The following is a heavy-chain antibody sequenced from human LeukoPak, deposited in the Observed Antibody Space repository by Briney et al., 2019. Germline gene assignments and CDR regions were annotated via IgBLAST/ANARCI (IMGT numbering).Heavy chain of an antibody. CDR1: GFTFSNYG. CDR2: IGYDGSNK. Sequence: GGSLRLSCAASGFTFSNYGMHWVRQAPGKGLEWVSFIGYDGSNKYYADSVKGRFTISRDNSKNTLWLQMNSLRAEDTAVYYCAKVEGSPFWGQGTLVTVSS. CDR3: AKVEGSPF. D-gene: IGHD3-10*01. V-gene: IGHV3-30*02. J-gene: IGHJ4*02.